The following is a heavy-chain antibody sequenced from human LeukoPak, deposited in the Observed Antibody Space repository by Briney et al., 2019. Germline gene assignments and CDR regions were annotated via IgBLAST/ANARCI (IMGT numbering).Heavy chain of an antibody. CDR3: ARDKGHDFSGFDY. J-gene: IGHJ4*02. V-gene: IGHV6-1*01. D-gene: IGHD3-22*01. Sequence: SQTLSLTCAITGDSVSSNNAAWNWIRQSPSRGLEWLGRTYHRSKWYNDYAVSVKSRIIINSDTSKNQFSLQLNSVTPEDTAVYYCARDKGHDFSGFDYWGQGTLVTVSS. CDR1: GDSVSSNNAA. CDR2: TYHRSKWYN.